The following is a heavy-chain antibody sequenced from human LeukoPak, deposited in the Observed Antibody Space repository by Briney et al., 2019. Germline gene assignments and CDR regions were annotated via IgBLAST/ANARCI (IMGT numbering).Heavy chain of an antibody. J-gene: IGHJ4*02. CDR2: IKQDGSEM. V-gene: IGHV3-7*01. Sequence: GSLRLSCAASGFSLSSYWMSWVRQAPGKGPKWVANIKQDGSEMYYADSVKGRFTISRDNAKNSLYLQMNGLRAEDTVVYYCARDRHLGVDVVVPAAIAYWGQGTLVTVSS. D-gene: IGHD2-2*01. CDR3: ARDRHLGVDVVVPAAIAY. CDR1: GFSLSSYW.